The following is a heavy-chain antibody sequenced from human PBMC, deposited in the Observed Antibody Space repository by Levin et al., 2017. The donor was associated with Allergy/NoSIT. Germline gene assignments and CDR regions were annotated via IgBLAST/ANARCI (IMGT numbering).Heavy chain of an antibody. D-gene: IGHD3-16*01. V-gene: IGHV4-59*01. J-gene: IGHJ4*02. CDR1: GGSISSYY. CDR3: ARGHRYDYVWGSIPSPFDY. Sequence: PSETLSLTCTVSGGSISSYYWSWIRQPPGKGLEWIGYIYYSGSTNYNPSLKSRVTISVDTSKNQFSLKLSSVTAADTAVYYCARGHRYDYVWGSIPSPFDYWGQGTLVTVSS. CDR2: IYYSGST.